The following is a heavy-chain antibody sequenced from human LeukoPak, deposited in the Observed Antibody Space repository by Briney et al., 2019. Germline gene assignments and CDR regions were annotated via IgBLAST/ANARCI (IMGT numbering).Heavy chain of an antibody. CDR3: AKKICITNTNSNTCIKGGFDY. CDR1: GFTFSSYS. D-gene: IGHD3-10*01. Sequence: GGSLRLSCTASGFTFSSYSMYWVRQAPGKGLEWVSVISGGGGLTYYAASMEGRFTVSRDNSKNTLYLQMNSLRAGDTAMYYCAKKICITNTNSNTCIKGGFDYWGRGALVTVSS. CDR2: ISGGGGLT. J-gene: IGHJ4*02. V-gene: IGHV3-23*01.